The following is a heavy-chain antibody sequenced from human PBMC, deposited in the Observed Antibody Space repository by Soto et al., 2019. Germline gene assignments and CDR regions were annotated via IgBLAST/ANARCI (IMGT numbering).Heavy chain of an antibody. CDR3: AKGPWDIVVVPAATYNWFDP. D-gene: IGHD2-2*01. J-gene: IGHJ5*02. V-gene: IGHV3-23*01. CDR1: GFTFSSYA. CDR2: ISGSGGST. Sequence: GGSLRRCCAASGFTFSSYAMSWVRQAPGKGLEWVSAISGSGGSTYYADSVKGRFTISRDNSKNTLYLQMNSLRAEDTAVYYCAKGPWDIVVVPAATYNWFDPWGQGTLVTVSS.